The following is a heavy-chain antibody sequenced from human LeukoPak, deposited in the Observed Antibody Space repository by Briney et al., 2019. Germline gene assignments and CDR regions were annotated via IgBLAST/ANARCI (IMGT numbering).Heavy chain of an antibody. J-gene: IGHJ4*02. CDR3: AVRRPAAGIDY. V-gene: IGHV4-4*07. Sequence: TSETLSLTCTLSGGSMSSNYWSWIRQPAGEGLEWIWRMHTRGNTNYNPSLKSRVTISLDTSKNQVSLKLSSVTAADTAVYYCAVRRPAAGIDYWGQGTLVTVSS. CDR1: GGSMSSNY. D-gene: IGHD6-13*01. CDR2: MHTRGNT.